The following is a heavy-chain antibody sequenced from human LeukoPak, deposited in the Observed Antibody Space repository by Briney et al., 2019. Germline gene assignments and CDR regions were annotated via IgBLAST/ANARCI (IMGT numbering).Heavy chain of an antibody. Sequence: ASVKVSCKASGYTFTAYYLHWVRQAPGQGLEWMGMINPNYGGTAYAQMFKGGVTLTRDTSTSTVYMELSSLKSEDTAVYFCARDQGRTADYVWGTYFDYWGQGALVTVSS. CDR1: GYTFTAYY. D-gene: IGHD3-16*01. CDR3: ARDQGRTADYVWGTYFDY. J-gene: IGHJ4*02. V-gene: IGHV1-46*01. CDR2: INPNYGGT.